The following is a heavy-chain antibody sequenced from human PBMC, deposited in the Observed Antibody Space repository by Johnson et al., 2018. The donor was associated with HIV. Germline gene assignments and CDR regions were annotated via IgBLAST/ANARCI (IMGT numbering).Heavy chain of an antibody. Sequence: EQLVESGGGLVQPGDSLRLSCAASGFTFSDVWMTWVRQAPGRGLEWLGRIKTKTDGGTTDYAAPVKGRFTISRDDSKNTLYLQMNSLKTEDTAVYYCTTDLASDAFDIWGQGTMVTVSS. CDR1: GFTFSDVW. J-gene: IGHJ3*02. V-gene: IGHV3-15*01. CDR2: IKTKTDGGTT. CDR3: TTDLASDAFDI.